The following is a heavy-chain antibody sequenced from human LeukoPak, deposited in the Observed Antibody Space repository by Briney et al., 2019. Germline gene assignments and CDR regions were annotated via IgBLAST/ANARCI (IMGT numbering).Heavy chain of an antibody. D-gene: IGHD1-26*01. CDR1: GYTFNVYD. V-gene: IGHV1-8*01. Sequence: ASVRVSCKASGYTFNVYDINWVRQATGQGLEWMGWMNPNTGDTGYAQKFQGRVTMTRNTSIDTAYTELSGLKSEDTAVYYCTRGSLSGSSRDYWGQGTLVTVSS. J-gene: IGHJ4*02. CDR3: TRGSLSGSSRDY. CDR2: MNPNTGDT.